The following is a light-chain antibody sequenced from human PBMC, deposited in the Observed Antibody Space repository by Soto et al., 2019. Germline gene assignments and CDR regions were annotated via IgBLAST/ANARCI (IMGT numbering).Light chain of an antibody. CDR3: SSYTTSNTYV. Sequence: QSALTQPPSVSGSPGQSVTISCTGTSADVGIYNRVAWYQQPPGTSPKLVICDVSNRPSGVTDRFSGSKSGSTASLTISGLQAEDEADYYCSSYTTSNTYVFGTGTKLTVL. V-gene: IGLV2-18*02. CDR1: SADVGIYNR. J-gene: IGLJ1*01. CDR2: DVS.